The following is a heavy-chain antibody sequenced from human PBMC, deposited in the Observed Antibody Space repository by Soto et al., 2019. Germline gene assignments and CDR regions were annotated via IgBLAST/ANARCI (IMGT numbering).Heavy chain of an antibody. Sequence: QVQLVQSGAEVKKPGSSVKVSCKASGGTFSSYAISWVRQAPGQGLEWMGGIIPIFGTANYAQKFQGRVTITADESTSTDYMELSSLRSEDTAVYYCASILSIAARQGGGIGAFDIWGQGTMVTVSS. CDR1: GGTFSSYA. CDR2: IIPIFGTA. D-gene: IGHD6-6*01. CDR3: ASILSIAARQGGGIGAFDI. J-gene: IGHJ3*02. V-gene: IGHV1-69*01.